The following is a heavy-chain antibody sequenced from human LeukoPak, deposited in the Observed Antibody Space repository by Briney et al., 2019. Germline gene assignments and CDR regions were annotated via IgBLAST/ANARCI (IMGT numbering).Heavy chain of an antibody. CDR1: GGTFSSYA. Sequence: VASVKVSCKASGGTFSSYAISWVRQAPGQGLEWMGGIIPIFGTANYAQKFQGRVTITADESTSTAYMELSSLRSEDTAVYYCASPFGSGGYFDYWGQGTLVTVSS. V-gene: IGHV1-69*13. J-gene: IGHJ4*02. CDR2: IIPIFGTA. CDR3: ASPFGSGGYFDY. D-gene: IGHD3-16*01.